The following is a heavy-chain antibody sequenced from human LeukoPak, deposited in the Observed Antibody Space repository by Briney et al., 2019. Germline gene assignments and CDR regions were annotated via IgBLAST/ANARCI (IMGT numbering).Heavy chain of an antibody. CDR3: ARGASITIFGVVIIRGNWFDP. Sequence: PSETLSLTCAVYGGSFSGYYWSWIRQPPGKGLEWIGEINHSGSTNYNPSLKSRVTISVDTSKNQFSLKLSSVIAADTAVYYCARGASITIFGVVIIRGNWFDPWGQGTLVIVSS. D-gene: IGHD3-3*01. CDR2: INHSGST. J-gene: IGHJ5*02. CDR1: GGSFSGYY. V-gene: IGHV4-34*01.